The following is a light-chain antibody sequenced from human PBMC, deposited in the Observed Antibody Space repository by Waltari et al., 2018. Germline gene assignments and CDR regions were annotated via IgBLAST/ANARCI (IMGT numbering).Light chain of an antibody. J-gene: IGKJ2*01. Sequence: VVMTQSPLSLPVTLGQPASISCRSSHSLVYSDGNTNWNWFKQRPGQSPRRLIYRVSNRDSGVPDRFSGSGSGTDFTLKISRVEPEDVGIYYCMQGTHWPYTFGQGTKLDIK. CDR1: HSLVYSDGNTN. CDR3: MQGTHWPYT. CDR2: RVS. V-gene: IGKV2-30*01.